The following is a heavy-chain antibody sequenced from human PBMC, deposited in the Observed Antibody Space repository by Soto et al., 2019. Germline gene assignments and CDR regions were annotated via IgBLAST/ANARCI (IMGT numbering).Heavy chain of an antibody. CDR1: VGSISGSY. J-gene: IGHJ4*02. CDR3: ARSVAVPGAHIDY. Sequence: PSETLSLNCSVSVGSISGSYWSWIRQSPGKGLEWLGYVYYTGSTNYSPSLRSRVSISVDTSKNEFSLRLSSVTAADTAVYFCARSVAVPGAHIDYWGQGTQVTVSS. D-gene: IGHD6-19*01. CDR2: VYYTGST. V-gene: IGHV4-59*01.